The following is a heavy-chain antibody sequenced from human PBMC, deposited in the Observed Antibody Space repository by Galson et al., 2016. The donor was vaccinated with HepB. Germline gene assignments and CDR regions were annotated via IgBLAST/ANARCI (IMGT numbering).Heavy chain of an antibody. CDR3: ARVEMEWILEY. J-gene: IGHJ4*02. Sequence: SLSLSCAASGFTFSDYYMTWVRQAPGKGLEWVANIRQDGREKFYLGSVRGRFTISRDNAKSSLYLQMNSRRAEDTAVYWCARVEMEWILEYWGQGTRVTVSS. D-gene: IGHD3-3*01. CDR1: GFTFSDYY. CDR2: IRQDGREK. V-gene: IGHV3-7*01.